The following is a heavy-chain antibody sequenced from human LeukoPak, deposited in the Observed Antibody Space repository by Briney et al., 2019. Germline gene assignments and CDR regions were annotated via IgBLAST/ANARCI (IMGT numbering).Heavy chain of an antibody. CDR1: GYTFSDSA. CDR2: IRSKANSYAT. Sequence: GGSLRLSCAASGYTFSDSAVHWVRQASGKGLEWVGRIRSKANSYATTYAASVKGRFTISRDDSENTSYLQMNSLKTEDTAVYYCTRQGYNSGDDIWGQGTMVTVSS. V-gene: IGHV3-73*01. J-gene: IGHJ3*02. CDR3: TRQGYNSGDDI. D-gene: IGHD6-19*01.